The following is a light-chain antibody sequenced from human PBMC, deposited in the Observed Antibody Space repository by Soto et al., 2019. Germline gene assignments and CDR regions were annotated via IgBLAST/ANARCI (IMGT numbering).Light chain of an antibody. CDR3: SSYSGGNDLV. CDR2: EVS. J-gene: IGLJ3*02. V-gene: IGLV2-8*01. CDR1: SSDVGNYNS. Sequence: QSVLTQPPSASGSPGQSVTISCTGTSSDVGNYNSVSWYQQHPGKAPKLVIFEVSKRPSGVPHRFSGSKSDNTASLTVSGLQPEDEAGYYCSSYSGGNDLVFGGGTKLTVL.